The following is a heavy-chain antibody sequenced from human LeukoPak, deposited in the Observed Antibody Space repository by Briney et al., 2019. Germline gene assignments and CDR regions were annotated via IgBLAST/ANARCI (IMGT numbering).Heavy chain of an antibody. D-gene: IGHD2-8*01. J-gene: IGHJ6*02. Sequence: GGSLRLSCAASGFTFSGYGTHRVRLAPGKGLEWVADIWFDGKNEHFAASVKGRFTISRDNSKKTMYLQINSLRAEDTAVYYCARDRHCVNGLCHNSPGMDVWGRGTTVTVSS. CDR1: GFTFSGYG. V-gene: IGHV3-33*01. CDR3: ARDRHCVNGLCHNSPGMDV. CDR2: IWFDGKNE.